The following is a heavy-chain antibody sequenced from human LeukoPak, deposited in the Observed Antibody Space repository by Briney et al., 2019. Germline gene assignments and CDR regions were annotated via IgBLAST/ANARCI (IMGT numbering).Heavy chain of an antibody. D-gene: IGHD3-22*01. CDR2: MNPNSGNT. Sequence: GASVKVSCKASGYSFTSYDINWVRQAPGQGFEWVGWMNPNSGNTGHAQEFQGRVTMTRDTSMSTAYMELSSLSYEDTAVYYCARGRGYDRTGYVYYFDFWGQGTLVTVSS. J-gene: IGHJ4*02. V-gene: IGHV1-8*01. CDR1: GYSFTSYD. CDR3: ARGRGYDRTGYVYYFDF.